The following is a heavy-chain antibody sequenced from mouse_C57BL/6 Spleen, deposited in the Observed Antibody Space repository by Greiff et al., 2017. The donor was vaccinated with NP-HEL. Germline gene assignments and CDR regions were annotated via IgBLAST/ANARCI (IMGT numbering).Heavy chain of an antibody. CDR2: IDPSDSYT. D-gene: IGHD1-1*01. Sequence: VQLQQSGAELVMPGASVKLSCKASGYTFTSYWMHWVKQRPGQGLEWIGEIDPSDSYTNYNQKFKGKSTLTVDKSSSTAYMQLSSLTSEDSAVYYCARRTVVEGYFDVWGTGTTVTVSS. CDR3: ARRTVVEGYFDV. J-gene: IGHJ1*03. V-gene: IGHV1-69*01. CDR1: GYTFTSYW.